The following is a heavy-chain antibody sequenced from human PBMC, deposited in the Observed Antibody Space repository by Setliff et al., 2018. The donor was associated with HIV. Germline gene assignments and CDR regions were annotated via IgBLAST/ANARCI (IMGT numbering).Heavy chain of an antibody. V-gene: IGHV2-26*01. CDR1: GFSLSNARMG. CDR2: IFSNDEK. D-gene: IGHD6-19*01. CDR3: AHNRDHSTGPYFYDY. J-gene: IGHJ4*02. Sequence: SGPTLVNPTETLTLTCTVSGFSLSNARMGVSWIRQPPGKALEWLAHIFSNDEKSYSTSLKSRLTISKDTSKSQVVLTMTNMDPVDTATYYCAHNRDHSTGPYFYDYWGQGTRVTVSS.